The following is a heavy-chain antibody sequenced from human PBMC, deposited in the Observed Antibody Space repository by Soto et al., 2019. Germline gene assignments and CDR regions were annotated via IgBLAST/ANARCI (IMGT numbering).Heavy chain of an antibody. V-gene: IGHV4-31*03. Sequence: TSETLSLTCTVSGGSISSGGYYWSWIRQHPGKGLEWIGYIYYSGSTYYNPSLKSRVTISVDTSKNQFSLKLSSVTAADTAVYYCARLLIYGDYVVYFDYWGQGTLVTVSS. D-gene: IGHD4-17*01. J-gene: IGHJ4*02. CDR1: GGSISSGGYY. CDR2: IYYSGST. CDR3: ARLLIYGDYVVYFDY.